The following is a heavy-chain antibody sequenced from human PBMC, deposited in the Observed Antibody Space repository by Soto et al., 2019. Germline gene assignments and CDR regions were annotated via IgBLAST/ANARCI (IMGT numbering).Heavy chain of an antibody. CDR1: GFTFSSYN. V-gene: IGHV3-48*02. Sequence: EVQLVESGGGLLQPGGSLRLSCAAAGFTFSSYNMNWVRQAPGKGLEWVSYISIGSGTIYYADSVKGRFTISRDNAKNSLFLQMNSLRDEDTAVYYCARGVVWRDDILITFDYWGQGALVTVSS. CDR2: ISIGSGTI. CDR3: ARGVVWRDDILITFDY. D-gene: IGHD3-9*01. J-gene: IGHJ4*02.